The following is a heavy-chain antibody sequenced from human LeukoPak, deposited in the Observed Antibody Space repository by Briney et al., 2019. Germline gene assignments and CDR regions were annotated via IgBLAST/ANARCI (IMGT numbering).Heavy chain of an antibody. CDR3: ARQLLWFGEYYFDY. J-gene: IGHJ4*02. CDR2: IFYTGST. D-gene: IGHD3-10*01. CDR1: GDSISSDNSY. V-gene: IGHV4-39*01. Sequence: PSETLSLTCTVSGDSISSDNSYWGWIRQPPGKGLEWIGSIFYTGSTNYNPSLKSRVTISVDTSKNQFSLKLSSVTAADTAVYYCARQLLWFGEYYFDYWGQGTLVTVSS.